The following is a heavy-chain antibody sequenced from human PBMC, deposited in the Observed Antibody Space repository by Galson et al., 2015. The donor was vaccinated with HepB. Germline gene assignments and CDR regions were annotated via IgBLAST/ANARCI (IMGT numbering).Heavy chain of an antibody. Sequence: PALVTPTQTLTLTCTFSGFSLSTSGMCVSWIRQPPGKALEWLARIDWDDDKYYSTSLKTRLTISKDTSKNQVVLTMTNMDPVDTATYYCARTPLLGELVWFDPWGQGTLVTVSS. V-gene: IGHV2-70*11. CDR2: IDWDDDK. CDR3: ARTPLLGELVWFDP. CDR1: GFSLSTSGMC. J-gene: IGHJ5*02. D-gene: IGHD1-26*01.